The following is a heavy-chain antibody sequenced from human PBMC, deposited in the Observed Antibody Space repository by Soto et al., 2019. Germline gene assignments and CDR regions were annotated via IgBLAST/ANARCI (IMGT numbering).Heavy chain of an antibody. CDR2: IYYSGST. V-gene: IGHV4-39*01. D-gene: IGHD2-2*01. J-gene: IGHJ5*02. CDR1: GGSISSSSYY. CDR3: ARPGRYCISTSCYNWFAP. Sequence: QLQLQESGPGLVKPSETLSLTCTVSGGSISSSSYYWGWIRQPPGKGLEWIGSIYYSGSTYYNPSLTSRVPLSVDTSKSQSALKLSSVTAADTAVYYCARPGRYCISTSCYNWFAPWGQGTLVIVSS.